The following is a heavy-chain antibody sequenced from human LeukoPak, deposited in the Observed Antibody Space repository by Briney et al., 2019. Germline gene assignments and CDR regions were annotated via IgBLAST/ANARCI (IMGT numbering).Heavy chain of an antibody. Sequence: ASVKVSCKVSGYTLTELSMHWVRQAPGKGLEWMGGFDPEDGETIYAQKFQGRVTMTEDTSTDTAYMELSSLRSEDTAVYYCATGGIYSGSYFQVYWGQGTLVTVSS. CDR2: FDPEDGET. CDR3: ATGGIYSGSYFQVY. D-gene: IGHD1-26*01. V-gene: IGHV1-24*01. CDR1: GYTLTELS. J-gene: IGHJ4*02.